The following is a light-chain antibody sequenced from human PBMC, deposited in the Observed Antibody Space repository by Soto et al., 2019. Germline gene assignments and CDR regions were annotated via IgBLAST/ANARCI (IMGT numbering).Light chain of an antibody. CDR1: QSVSSSY. J-gene: IGKJ5*01. CDR3: QQYGSPIT. Sequence: EIALTQSPGTLSLSPGERATLSCRASQSVSSSYLAWYQQKPGQAPRLLIYGASSRATGIPDRFSGSGAGTDFTLTISRLEPEDYAVYYCQQYGSPITFGQGTRLEI. V-gene: IGKV3-20*01. CDR2: GAS.